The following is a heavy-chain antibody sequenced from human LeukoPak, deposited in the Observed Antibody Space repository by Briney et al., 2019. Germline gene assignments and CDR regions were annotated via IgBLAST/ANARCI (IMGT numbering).Heavy chain of an antibody. D-gene: IGHD5-12*01. V-gene: IGHV3-7*01. J-gene: IGHJ6*03. CDR3: AREKMDIVATIRRSSSFYYHYYMDV. CDR1: GFTFSSYW. CDR2: IKQVGSEK. Sequence: PRGSLRISCAASGFTFSSYWLSWFREVPGNLLHPLANIKQVGSEKDSVDSVKGRFTISRDNAKNSLYLQMNSLRAEDTAVYYCAREKMDIVATIRRSSSFYYHYYMDVWGKGTTVTVSS.